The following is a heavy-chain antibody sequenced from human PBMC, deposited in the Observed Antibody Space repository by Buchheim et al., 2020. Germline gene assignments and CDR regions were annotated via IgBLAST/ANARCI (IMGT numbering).Heavy chain of an antibody. Sequence: EVQLLESGGGLVQPGGSLRLSCAASGFIFSKYWIQWVRHAPGKGLERVSFINTDGSTTGYADSVKGRFTISRDNARTTVYLHMTSLRVEDTAVYYCVRDRGWTAFDYWGQGAL. V-gene: IGHV3-74*01. J-gene: IGHJ4*02. CDR1: GFIFSKYW. CDR3: VRDRGWTAFDY. CDR2: INTDGSTT. D-gene: IGHD6-19*01.